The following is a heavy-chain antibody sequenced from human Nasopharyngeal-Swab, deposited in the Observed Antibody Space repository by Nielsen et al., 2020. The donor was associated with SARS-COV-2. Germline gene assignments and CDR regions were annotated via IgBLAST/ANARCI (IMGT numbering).Heavy chain of an antibody. J-gene: IGHJ4*02. CDR3: ARDHDWFDF. CDR1: GFRFDVYS. Sequence: GESLKISCAASGFRFDVYSMNWVRQAPGKGLEGVSFISTSSTTIYYADSVKGRFTISRDNAKNSLYLQMNSLRAEDTAVYYCARDHDWFDFWGQGILVTVSS. V-gene: IGHV3-48*04. D-gene: IGHD3-3*01. CDR2: ISTSSTTI.